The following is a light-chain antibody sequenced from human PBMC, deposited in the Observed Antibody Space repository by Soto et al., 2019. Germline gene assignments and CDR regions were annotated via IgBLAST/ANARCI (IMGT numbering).Light chain of an antibody. CDR1: SGNSSYI. J-gene: IGLJ3*02. Sequence: QLVLTQSSSASASLGSSVKLTCSRSSGNSSYIIAWHQQQPGKAPRYLMKLEGSGSYNKGSGVPDRFSGSSSGADRYLTISNLQFEDEADYYCETWDFNTRVFGGGTKLTVL. CDR2: LEGSGSY. CDR3: ETWDFNTRV. V-gene: IGLV4-60*02.